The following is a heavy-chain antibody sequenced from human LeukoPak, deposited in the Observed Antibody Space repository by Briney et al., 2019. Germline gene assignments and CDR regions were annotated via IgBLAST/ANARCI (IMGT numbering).Heavy chain of an antibody. D-gene: IGHD6-19*01. CDR3: AGDVIVDGLVYPVH. CDR2: INAKHGIT. J-gene: IGHJ4*02. Sequence: ASVKVSCRASGSSFSNYNMQWVRQAPGQGLEWMGWINAKHGITEYAQKFQGRITVTRDTAISTAYMELSSLTSDDTAVYYCAGDVIVDGLVYPVHWGLGTQITVAS. V-gene: IGHV1-2*02. CDR1: GSSFSNYN.